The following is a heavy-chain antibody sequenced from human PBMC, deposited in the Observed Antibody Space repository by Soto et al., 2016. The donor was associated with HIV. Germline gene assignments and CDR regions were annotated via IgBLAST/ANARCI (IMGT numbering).Heavy chain of an antibody. Sequence: VQLVESGGGVVQPGGSLKLSCTASGFTFSNHAMYWVRQAPGKGLEWLAFISDDATNKYYADSVRGRFTISRDNSKNTLYLQMNSLRPEDTAVYYCARTSLRALFGDYPYREDNWGQGTLVTVSS. CDR1: GFTFSNHA. D-gene: IGHD3-10*02. CDR3: ARTSLRALFGDYPYREDN. CDR2: ISDDATNK. V-gene: IGHV3-30*04. J-gene: IGHJ4*02.